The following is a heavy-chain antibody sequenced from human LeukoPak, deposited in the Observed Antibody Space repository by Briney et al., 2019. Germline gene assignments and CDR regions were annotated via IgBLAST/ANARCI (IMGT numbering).Heavy chain of an antibody. CDR3: ARKAPKKGWFDP. V-gene: IGHV4-4*09. CDR2: THPSGNT. Sequence: SETLSLTCTVSGGSNNSYYWSWIRQPPGKGLEWIGYTHPSGNTNYSPSLKSRVTISIDTSRNQFSPKLSSVTAADTAVYYCARKAPKKGWFDPWGQGTLVTVSS. J-gene: IGHJ5*02. CDR1: GGSNNSYY.